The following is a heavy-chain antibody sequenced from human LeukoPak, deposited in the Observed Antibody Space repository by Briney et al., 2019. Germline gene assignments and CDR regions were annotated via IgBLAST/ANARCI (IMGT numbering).Heavy chain of an antibody. CDR3: ARDSAYCGGDCYSGYFQH. CDR1: GGSISSYY. Sequence: SETLSLTCTVSGGSISSYYWSWIRQPPGKGLEWIGYIYYSGSTNYNPSLKSRVTISVDTSKNQFSLKLSSVTAADTAVYYCARDSAYCGGDCYSGYFQHWGQGTLVTVSS. D-gene: IGHD2-21*02. CDR2: IYYSGST. V-gene: IGHV4-59*01. J-gene: IGHJ1*01.